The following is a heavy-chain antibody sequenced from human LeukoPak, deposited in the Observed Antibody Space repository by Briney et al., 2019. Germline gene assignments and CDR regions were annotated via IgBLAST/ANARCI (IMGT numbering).Heavy chain of an antibody. CDR3: ARDMDTYSSSWSPFDY. V-gene: IGHV1-2*02. Sequence: ASVKVSCKASGYTFTGYYMHWVRQAPGQGLEWMGWINPNSGGTNYAQKFQGRVTMTRDTSISTVYMELSRLRSDDTAVYYCARDMDTYSSSWSPFDYWGQGTLVTLSS. J-gene: IGHJ4*02. D-gene: IGHD6-13*01. CDR1: GYTFTGYY. CDR2: INPNSGGT.